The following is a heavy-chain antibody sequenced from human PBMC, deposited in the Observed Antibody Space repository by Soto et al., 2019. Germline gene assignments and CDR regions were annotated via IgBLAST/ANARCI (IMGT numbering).Heavy chain of an antibody. Sequence: WGSLRLSCAASGFTFSSYAMTWVRQAPGKGLEWASATSGSGDYTYYADFVKGRFSISRDNSKSTVYLQVNSLRAEDTAIYYCAKHAAPGRRTFDIWGQGTMVTVSS. CDR2: TSGSGDYT. CDR3: AKHAAPGRRTFDI. CDR1: GFTFSSYA. D-gene: IGHD6-13*01. V-gene: IGHV3-23*01. J-gene: IGHJ3*02.